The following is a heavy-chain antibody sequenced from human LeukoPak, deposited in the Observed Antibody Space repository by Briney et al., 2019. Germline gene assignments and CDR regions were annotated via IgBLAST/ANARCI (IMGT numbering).Heavy chain of an antibody. CDR2: ISGSGGST. Sequence: GGSLRLSCAASGFTFSSYAMSWVRQAPGKGLEWVSAISGSGGSTYYAASVKGRVTISRDHSKNTLYLQMNSLRAEDTAVYYCAKDGGYRGYDPADAFDIWGQGTMVTVSS. D-gene: IGHD5-12*01. CDR3: AKDGGYRGYDPADAFDI. CDR1: GFTFSSYA. V-gene: IGHV3-23*01. J-gene: IGHJ3*02.